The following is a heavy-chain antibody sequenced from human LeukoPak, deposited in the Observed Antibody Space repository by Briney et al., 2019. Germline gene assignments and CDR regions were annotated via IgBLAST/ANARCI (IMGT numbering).Heavy chain of an antibody. CDR2: IYYSGST. Sequence: PSETLSLTCTVSGGSISSGGYYWSWIRQHPGKGLEWIGYIYYSGSTYYNPSLKSRVTISVDTSKNQFSLKLSSVTAADTAVYYCARDSGSYSAEMTEYWGQGTLVTVSS. CDR1: GGSISSGGYY. V-gene: IGHV4-31*03. CDR3: ARDSGSYSAEMTEY. J-gene: IGHJ4*02. D-gene: IGHD1-26*01.